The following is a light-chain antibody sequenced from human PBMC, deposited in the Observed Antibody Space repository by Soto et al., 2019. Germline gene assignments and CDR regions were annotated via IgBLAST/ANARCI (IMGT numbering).Light chain of an antibody. CDR2: VAS. Sequence: EIVMTQSPATLSVSPGERATLSCRASQSVSSNVAWYQQKPGQTPKLLISVASTRDTGIPARFSGSGSGTEFTLTISSLQSEDFAVYYCQQYNVWPLTFGGGTKVEFK. V-gene: IGKV3-15*01. J-gene: IGKJ4*01. CDR1: QSVSSN. CDR3: QQYNVWPLT.